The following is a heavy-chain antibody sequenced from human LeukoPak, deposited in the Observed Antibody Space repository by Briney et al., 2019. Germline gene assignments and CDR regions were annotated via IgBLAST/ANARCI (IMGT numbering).Heavy chain of an antibody. CDR3: ASFTILGRLYAFDI. J-gene: IGHJ3*02. V-gene: IGHV4-38-2*01. CDR2: IYHSGST. D-gene: IGHD3-3*01. CDR1: GYSISSGYY. Sequence: PSETLSLTCAVSGYSISSGYYWGWIRQPPGKGLEWIGSIYHSGSTYYNPSLKSRVAISVDTSKNQFSLKLSPVTAADTAVYYCASFTILGRLYAFDIWGQGTMVTVSS.